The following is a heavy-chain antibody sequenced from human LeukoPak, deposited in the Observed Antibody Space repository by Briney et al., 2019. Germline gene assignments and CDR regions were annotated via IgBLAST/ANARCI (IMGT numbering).Heavy chain of an antibody. D-gene: IGHD3-22*01. CDR1: GGTFSSYA. CDR3: ARGSYYYDSSGTVNGYYFDY. CDR2: IIPILGIA. V-gene: IGHV1-69*04. J-gene: IGHJ4*02. Sequence: SVKVSCKASGGTFSSYAISWVRQAPGQGLEWMGRIIPILGIANYAQKFQGRVTITADKSTSTAYMELSSLRSEDTAVYYCARGSYYYDSSGTVNGYYFDYWGQGTLVTVSS.